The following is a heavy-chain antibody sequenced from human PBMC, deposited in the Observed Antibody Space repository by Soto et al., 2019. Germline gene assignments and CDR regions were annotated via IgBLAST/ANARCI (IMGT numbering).Heavy chain of an antibody. Sequence: TSETLSLICAVSGGSISSSKWWSWVRQPPGKGLEWIGEIYHSGSTNYNPSLKSRVTISVDKSKNQFSLKLNSVTAADTAVYYCARREIQGPIDYWGQGTLVTVSS. J-gene: IGHJ4*02. V-gene: IGHV4-4*02. CDR2: IYHSGST. CDR3: ARREIQGPIDY. CDR1: GGSISSSKW. D-gene: IGHD1-26*01.